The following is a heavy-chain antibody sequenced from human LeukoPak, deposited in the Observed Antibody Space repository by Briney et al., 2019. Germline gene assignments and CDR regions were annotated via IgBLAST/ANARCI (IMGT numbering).Heavy chain of an antibody. CDR3: ARGYYDILTGYWYYYMDV. CDR2: IYYSGST. D-gene: IGHD3-9*01. V-gene: IGHV4-61*01. Sequence: PSETLSLTCTVSGYSISSGYHWSWIRQPPGKGLEWIGYIYYSGSTNYNPSLKSRVTISVDTSKNQFSLKLSSVTAADTAVYYCARGYYDILTGYWYYYMDVWGKGTTVTVSS. CDR1: GYSISSGYH. J-gene: IGHJ6*03.